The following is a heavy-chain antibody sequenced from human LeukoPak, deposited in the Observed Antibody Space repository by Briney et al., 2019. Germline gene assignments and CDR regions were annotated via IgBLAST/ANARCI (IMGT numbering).Heavy chain of an antibody. CDR3: ARDLYSSGWGYFDY. V-gene: IGHV4-38-2*02. J-gene: IGHJ4*02. D-gene: IGHD6-19*01. Sequence: SETLSLTCTISGYSISSGYYWGWIRQPPGKGLEWIGSIYHSGSTYYNPSLKSRVTISLDTSENQFSLKLSSVTAADTAVYYCARDLYSSGWGYFDYWGQGTLVTVSP. CDR2: IYHSGST. CDR1: GYSISSGYY.